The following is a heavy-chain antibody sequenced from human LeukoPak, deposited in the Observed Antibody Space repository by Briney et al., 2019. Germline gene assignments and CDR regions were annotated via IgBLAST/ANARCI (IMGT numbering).Heavy chain of an antibody. CDR1: GYSFTSYG. V-gene: IGHV1-18*01. D-gene: IGHD2-15*01. Sequence: ASVNVSCKASGYSFTSYGINWVRQAPGQGLEWMGWISPYNGNTKYAQKVPGRVTMTTDTSTTTAYMELRSLRPDDTAVYCSAREKDAFCSDWGQGTLVTVSS. CDR3: AREKDAFCSD. CDR2: ISPYNGNT. J-gene: IGHJ4*02.